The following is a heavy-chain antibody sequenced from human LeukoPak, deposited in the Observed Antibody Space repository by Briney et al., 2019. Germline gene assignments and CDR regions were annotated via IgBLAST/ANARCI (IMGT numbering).Heavy chain of an antibody. CDR1: GFTFSNYW. CDR2: IKEDGSEK. Sequence: GGSLRLSCAASGFTFSNYWMSWVRQAPGKGLEWVANIKEDGSEKYHVDSVKGRFTVSRDNAKNSLYLQMNSLRAEDTAVYYCARLQKRDSRDYWGQGTLVTVSS. D-gene: IGHD5-24*01. CDR3: ARLQKRDSRDY. J-gene: IGHJ4*02. V-gene: IGHV3-7*02.